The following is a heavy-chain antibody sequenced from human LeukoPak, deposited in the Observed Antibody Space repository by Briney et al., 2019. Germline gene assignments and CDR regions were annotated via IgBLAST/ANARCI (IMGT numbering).Heavy chain of an antibody. D-gene: IGHD5-18*01. J-gene: IGHJ4*02. V-gene: IGHV4-31*03. CDR2: IYYSGST. CDR3: AREGSYGSMRPFDY. CDR1: GGSISSGGYY. Sequence: PSETLSLTCTVSGGSISSGGYYWSWIRQHPGKGLEWIGYIYYSGSTYYNPPLKSRATISVDTSKNKFSLRLSSVTAADTAVYYCAREGSYGSMRPFDYWGQGTLVTVSS.